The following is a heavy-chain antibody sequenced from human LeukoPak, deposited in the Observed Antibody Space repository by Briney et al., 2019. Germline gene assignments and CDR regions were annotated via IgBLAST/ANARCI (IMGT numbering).Heavy chain of an antibody. CDR3: ARVGITMARYYFDY. J-gene: IGHJ4*02. Sequence: SETLSLTCTVSGGSISSYYWSWIRQPPGKGLEWIGYIYYSGSTNYNPSLKSRVTISVDTSKNQFSLKLSSVTAADTAVYYCARVGITMARYYFDYWGQGTLVTVSS. CDR2: IYYSGST. D-gene: IGHD5-24*01. V-gene: IGHV4-59*01. CDR1: GGSISSYY.